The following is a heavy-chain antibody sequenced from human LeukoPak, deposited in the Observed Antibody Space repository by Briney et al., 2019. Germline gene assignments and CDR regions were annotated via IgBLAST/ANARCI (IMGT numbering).Heavy chain of an antibody. J-gene: IGHJ4*02. CDR1: GYTFTSYG. D-gene: IGHD5-18*01. V-gene: IGHV1-18*01. CDR2: ISAYNGNT. Sequence: GASVKVSCKASGYTFTSYGISWVRQAPGRGLEWMGWISAYNGNTNYAQKLQGRVTMTIDTSTSTAYMELRSLRSDDTAVYYCARVLVDTAMVWSWWFDYWGQGTLVTVSS. CDR3: ARVLVDTAMVWSWWFDY.